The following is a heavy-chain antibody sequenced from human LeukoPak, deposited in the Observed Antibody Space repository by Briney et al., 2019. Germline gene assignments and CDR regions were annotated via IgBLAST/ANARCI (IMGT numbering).Heavy chain of an antibody. D-gene: IGHD5-12*01. CDR2: IYHSGST. Sequence: SQTLSLTCTVSGGSISSGGYYWSWIRQPPGKGLEWIGYIYHSGSTYYNPSLKSRVTISVDTSKNQFSLKLSSVTAADTAVYYCASESFSGYDWFDYWGQGTLVTVSS. V-gene: IGHV4-30-2*01. CDR1: GGSISSGGYY. J-gene: IGHJ4*02. CDR3: ASESFSGYDWFDY.